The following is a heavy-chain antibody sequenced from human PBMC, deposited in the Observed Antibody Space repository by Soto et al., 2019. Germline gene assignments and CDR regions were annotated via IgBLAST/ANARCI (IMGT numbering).Heavy chain of an antibody. CDR1: GESFNGFY. D-gene: IGHD4-17*01. J-gene: IGHJ4*02. CDR3: ARDDPVTRTIDY. V-gene: IGHV4-34*12. Sequence: QVQLHQWGAGLLKPSETLSLTCVVYGESFNGFYWSWIRQPPGQGLEWIGGIINSGTTNYNPSLKSRVTMSVDTSKNQFSLKLKFVTAADTAVYYCARDDPVTRTIDYWGQGTLVTVSS. CDR2: IINSGTT.